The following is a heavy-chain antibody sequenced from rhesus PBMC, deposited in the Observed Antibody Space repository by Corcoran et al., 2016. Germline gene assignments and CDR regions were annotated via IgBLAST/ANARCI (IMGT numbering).Heavy chain of an antibody. J-gene: IGHJ4*01. CDR2: ISFTGGST. CDR1: GFSFSDYY. CDR3: AREGSSWSGGLDY. D-gene: IGHD6-13*01. V-gene: IGHV3S18*01. Sequence: EVQLVESGGGLAKPGGSLRLSCAASGFSFSDYYMYWVRQAPGKGLGWVSGISFTGGSTYYADSVKGRFTISRDNAKNTLYLQMDSLRAEDTAVYYCAREGSSWSGGLDYWGQGVLVTVSS.